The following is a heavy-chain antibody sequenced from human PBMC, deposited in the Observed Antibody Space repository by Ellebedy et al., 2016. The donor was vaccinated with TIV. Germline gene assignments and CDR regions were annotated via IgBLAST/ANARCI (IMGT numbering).Heavy chain of an antibody. Sequence: GESLKISCAASGFTFSSYAMHWVRQAPGKGLEWVAVISYDGSNKYYADSVKGRFTISRDNSKNTLYLQMNSLRAEDTAVYYCARPLCYSSSWYIPLGYWGQGTLVTVSS. J-gene: IGHJ4*02. CDR1: GFTFSSYA. D-gene: IGHD6-13*01. CDR3: ARPLCYSSSWYIPLGY. CDR2: ISYDGSNK. V-gene: IGHV3-30-3*01.